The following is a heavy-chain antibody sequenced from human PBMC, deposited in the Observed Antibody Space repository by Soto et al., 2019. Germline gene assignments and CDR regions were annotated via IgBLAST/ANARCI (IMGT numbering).Heavy chain of an antibody. J-gene: IGHJ5*01. CDR3: ARESTVAGTDNWFDS. D-gene: IGHD6-13*01. CDR1: GAFISGYY. V-gene: IGHV4-4*07. CDR2: IYTSGST. Sequence: SETLSLTCTVSGAFISGYYWSWIRQPAGKGLEWIGRIYTSGSTKYSPSLKSRATMSVDTSKKQFSLKLNSVTAADTAVYYCARESTVAGTDNWFDSRGQGTLVTVSS.